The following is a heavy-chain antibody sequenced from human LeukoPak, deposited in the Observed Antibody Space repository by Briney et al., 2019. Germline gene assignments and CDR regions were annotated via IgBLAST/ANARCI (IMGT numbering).Heavy chain of an antibody. V-gene: IGHV4-59*08. D-gene: IGHD5-18*01. CDR1: GGYISSYY. Sequence: PSENLSLTCTVSGGYISSYYWSWVRQPPGKGLEWIGYIDFSGSTNNNPSLKSRVTILVDTSKKQVSLNLSSVTAADTAVYFCARHAGGYSFDYWGQGTLVTLSS. J-gene: IGHJ4*02. CDR2: IDFSGST. CDR3: ARHAGGYSFDY.